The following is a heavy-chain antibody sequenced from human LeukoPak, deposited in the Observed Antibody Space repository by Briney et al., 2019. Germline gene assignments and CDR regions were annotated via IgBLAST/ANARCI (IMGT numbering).Heavy chain of an antibody. V-gene: IGHV3-7*01. J-gene: IGHJ4*02. D-gene: IGHD2-2*01. CDR3: AGDHAYRADY. Sequence: GESLKISCAASGFTFSNDWMCWVRQAPGKGLEWVANINQDESKKYYADSVKGRFTISRDNAKNSLYLQMSSLTAEDTAIYYCAGDHAYRADYWGQGTLVTVSS. CDR2: INQDESKK. CDR1: GFTFSNDW.